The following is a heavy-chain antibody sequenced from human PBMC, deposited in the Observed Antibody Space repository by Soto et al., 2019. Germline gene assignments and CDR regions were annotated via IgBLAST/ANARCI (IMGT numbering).Heavy chain of an antibody. Sequence: MPGKGLEWMGIIYPGDSDTRYSPSFQGQVTISADKSISTAYLQWSSLKASDTATYYWXXXXXXXXXXXYWGQGTLVTVSS. J-gene: IGHJ4*02. V-gene: IGHV5-51*01. CDR3: XXXXXXXXXXXY. CDR2: IYPGDSDT.